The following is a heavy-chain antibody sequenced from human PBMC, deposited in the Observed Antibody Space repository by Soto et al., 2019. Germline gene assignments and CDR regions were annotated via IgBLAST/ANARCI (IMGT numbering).Heavy chain of an antibody. Sequence: QVQLVQSGAEVRKPGSSVKVCCKASGGNLSKSSITWVRQAPGQGLEWMGGIIPFFGTPNYAQKFQGRVTVIADESTNTAYMELSSLRSEDTAKYYCASNYNLNVWGQGTLVTVSS. J-gene: IGHJ4*02. CDR2: IIPFFGTP. CDR1: GGNLSKSS. V-gene: IGHV1-69*12. CDR3: ASNYNLNV. D-gene: IGHD1-1*01.